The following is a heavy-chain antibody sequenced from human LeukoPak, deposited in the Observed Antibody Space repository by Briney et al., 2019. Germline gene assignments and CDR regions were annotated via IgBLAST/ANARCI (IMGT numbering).Heavy chain of an antibody. Sequence: PGGSLRLSCAASGFTFSIYAMRWVRQAPGKGLEWVSAIGDTTYYADSVEGRFTISRDNSKNTLYLQMNSLRAEDAAIYYCAKAFAFVGANFFDYWGQGTLVTVSS. CDR1: GFTFSIYA. CDR2: IGDTT. V-gene: IGHV3-23*01. CDR3: AKAFAFVGANFFDY. D-gene: IGHD1-26*01. J-gene: IGHJ4*02.